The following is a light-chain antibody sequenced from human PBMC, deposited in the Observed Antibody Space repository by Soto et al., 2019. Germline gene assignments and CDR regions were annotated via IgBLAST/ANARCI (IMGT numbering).Light chain of an antibody. Sequence: QSALTQPPSASGSPGQSVTISCTGTSSDIGAYNYVSWYQQHPGKAPKLMIYEVSKRPSGVPDRFSGSKSGNTASLTVSGLQAEDEADYYCTSQAGSIHLVFGRGTKLTVL. V-gene: IGLV2-8*01. CDR1: SSDIGAYNY. J-gene: IGLJ2*01. CDR3: TSQAGSIHLV. CDR2: EVS.